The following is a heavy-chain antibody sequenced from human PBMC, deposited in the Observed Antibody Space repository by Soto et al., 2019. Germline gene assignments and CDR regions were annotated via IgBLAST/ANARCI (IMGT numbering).Heavy chain of an antibody. CDR2: LNPTGGST. CDR3: ATAAYSTSWYDF. Sequence: GASVKVSCKSSENTFTDYYIHWVRQAPGQGLEWMGLLNPTGGSTTYAQKFQGRVTMTRDTSTSTVYMELNSLRSEDTAVYYCATAAYSTSWYDFWGQGTLVTVSS. D-gene: IGHD6-13*01. J-gene: IGHJ5*01. V-gene: IGHV1-46*01. CDR1: ENTFTDYY.